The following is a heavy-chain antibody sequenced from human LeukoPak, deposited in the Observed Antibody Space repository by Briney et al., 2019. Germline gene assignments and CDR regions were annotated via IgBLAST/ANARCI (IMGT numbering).Heavy chain of an antibody. D-gene: IGHD1-26*01. CDR3: ATGLYSRWFDP. J-gene: IGHJ5*02. CDR1: GNTFTSYD. CDR2: MNPNSGNT. Sequence: ASVRVSCKASGNTFTSYDLNWVRQVTGQGLEWMGWMNPNSGNTGYAQKFQGRVIMTRNDSISTAYMDLSSLTSEDTAVYYCATGLYSRWFDPWGQGTLVTVTS. V-gene: IGHV1-8*01.